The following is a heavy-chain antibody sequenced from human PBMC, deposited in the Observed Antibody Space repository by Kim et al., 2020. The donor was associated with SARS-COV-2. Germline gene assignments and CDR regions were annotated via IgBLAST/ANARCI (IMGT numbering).Heavy chain of an antibody. Sequence: SETLSLTCSVSGGSISSSNYYWAWIRQPPGKGLEWIASVFSRGGTYYNPSLDSRVTISVDTSENQLSLKLSSVTAADTAVYFCARHNYDFWSGYYRQLVDPWGQGTLVTVSS. J-gene: IGHJ5*02. D-gene: IGHD3-3*01. V-gene: IGHV4-39*01. CDR3: ARHNYDFWSGYYRQLVDP. CDR1: GGSISSSNYY. CDR2: VFSRGGT.